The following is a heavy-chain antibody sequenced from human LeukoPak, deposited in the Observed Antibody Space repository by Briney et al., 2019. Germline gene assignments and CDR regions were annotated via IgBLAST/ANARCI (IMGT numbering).Heavy chain of an antibody. V-gene: IGHV3-30*07. CDR2: ISYDATNK. J-gene: IGHJ4*02. CDR1: GFTFSNYA. CDR3: AKDLEMATTTYYFDY. Sequence: GGSLRLSCAVSGFTFSNYAMEWVRQAPGKGLEWVALISYDATNKYYADSVRGRFTISRDNSKNTLYLQMNSLRAEDTAVYYCAKDLEMATTTYYFDYWGQGTLVTVSS. D-gene: IGHD5-24*01.